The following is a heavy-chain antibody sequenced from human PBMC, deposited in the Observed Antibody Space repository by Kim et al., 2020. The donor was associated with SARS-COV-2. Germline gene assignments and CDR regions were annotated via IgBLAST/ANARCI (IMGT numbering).Heavy chain of an antibody. D-gene: IGHD2-15*01. CDR1: GSYI. CDR3: ATDGGTSGRCGYFDS. V-gene: IGHV3-30-3*01. CDR2: MSFDGFSK. J-gene: IGHJ4*02. Sequence: GGSLRLSYMTSGSYIIHWVRQAPGKGLEWVAAMSFDGFSKYFVDSVKGRFTISRDDSKNTVYLELNSLRDEDSAVYYCATDGGTSGRCGYFDSWGQGTL.